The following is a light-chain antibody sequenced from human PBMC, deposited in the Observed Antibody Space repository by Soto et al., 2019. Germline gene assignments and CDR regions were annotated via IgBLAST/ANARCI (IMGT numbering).Light chain of an antibody. CDR2: DTS. Sequence: EIVLTQSPGTLSLSPGEGATLSCRASQTVSSSKLAWYQQKPGQAPRLLIYDTSTSATGVPDRFSGSGSGTDFTLTISRLEPEDFAVFHCQQYGSSPQTFGQGTKVEIK. CDR3: QQYGSSPQT. V-gene: IGKV3-20*01. CDR1: QTVSSSK. J-gene: IGKJ1*01.